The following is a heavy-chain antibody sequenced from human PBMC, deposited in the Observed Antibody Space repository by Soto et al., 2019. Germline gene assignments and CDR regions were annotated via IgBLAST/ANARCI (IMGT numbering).Heavy chain of an antibody. CDR1: GFTFSSFA. J-gene: IGHJ4*02. CDR2: INKSGGST. V-gene: IGHV3-23*01. D-gene: IGHD1-1*01. Sequence: EVQLLESGGGLVQPGGSLRLSCAASGFTFSSFAMSWVRQAPGKGLEWVSTINKSGGSTYYADSVKGRFTISRDNSTNMLFLQINGLRAEDTAVYYCAKDPPTTGPTFDYWGRGTLVTVSA. CDR3: AKDPPTTGPTFDY.